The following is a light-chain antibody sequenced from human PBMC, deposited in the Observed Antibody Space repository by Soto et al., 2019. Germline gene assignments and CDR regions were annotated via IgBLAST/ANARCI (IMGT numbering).Light chain of an antibody. CDR1: ESIATW. J-gene: IGKJ2*01. CDR2: DAS. V-gene: IGKV1-5*01. CDR3: HQYNSY. Sequence: DVHMTQSPSTLSASVGDRVTITCRASESIATWLAWYQQRPGQAPKLLIYDASRLESGVPSRFSGGGSGTEFTLTISGLQPEDFATYYGHQYNSYFGPGTKLEI.